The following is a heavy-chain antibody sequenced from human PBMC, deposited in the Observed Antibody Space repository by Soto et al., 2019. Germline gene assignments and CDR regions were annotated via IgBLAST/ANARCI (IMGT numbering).Heavy chain of an antibody. CDR3: ARGFLGVVPAALKVGPPSYYYYYGMDV. V-gene: IGHV1-46*01. Sequence: ASVKLSCKASVYSFTSYYMHWVRQAPGQGLEWMGIINPSGGSTSYAQKFQGRVTMTRDTSTSTVYMELSSLRSEDTAVYYCARGFLGVVPAALKVGPPSYYYYYGMDVWGQGTTVTVSS. CDR2: INPSGGST. CDR1: VYSFTSYY. J-gene: IGHJ6*02. D-gene: IGHD2-2*01.